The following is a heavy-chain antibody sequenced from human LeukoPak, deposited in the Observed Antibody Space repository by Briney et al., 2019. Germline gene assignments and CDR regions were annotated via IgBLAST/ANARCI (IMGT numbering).Heavy chain of an antibody. CDR3: ARGNPSGSYDY. V-gene: IGHV4-39*07. CDR2: IYYSGST. D-gene: IGHD1-26*01. CDR1: GGSISSSSYY. J-gene: IGHJ4*02. Sequence: SETLSLTCTVSGGSISSSSYYWGWIRQTPGKGLEWIGSIYYSGSTFYSPSLKSRVTISVDTSKNQFSLKLSSVTAADTAVYYCARGNPSGSYDYWGQGTLVTVSS.